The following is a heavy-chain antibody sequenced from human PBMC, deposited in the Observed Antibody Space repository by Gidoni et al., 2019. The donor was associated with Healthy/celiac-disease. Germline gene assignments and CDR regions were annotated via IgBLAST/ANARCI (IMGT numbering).Heavy chain of an antibody. CDR2: IYPGDSDT. Sequence: EVQLVQSGAEVKKPGESLKISCKGSGYSFTSYWIGWVRQMPGKGLEWMGIIYPGDSDTRYSPSFQGQVTISADKSISTAYLQWSSLKASDTAMYYCARQVLDSSGYYYEWGLDYWGQGTLVTVSS. D-gene: IGHD3-22*01. CDR3: ARQVLDSSGYYYEWGLDY. J-gene: IGHJ4*02. V-gene: IGHV5-51*01. CDR1: GYSFTSYW.